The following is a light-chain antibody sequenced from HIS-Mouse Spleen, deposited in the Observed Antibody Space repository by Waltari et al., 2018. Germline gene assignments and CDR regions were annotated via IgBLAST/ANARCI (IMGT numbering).Light chain of an antibody. V-gene: IGLV3-21*03. J-gene: IGLJ2*01. CDR2: DDS. Sequence: SYVLTQPPSVSVAPGKTARITCGGNNIGSKSVHWYQQKPGQAPVLVVYDDSDRPSGIPGRFSGSNSGNTATLTISRGEAGDEADYYCQGWDSSSDHVVFGGGTKLTVL. CDR3: QGWDSSSDHVV. CDR1: NIGSKS.